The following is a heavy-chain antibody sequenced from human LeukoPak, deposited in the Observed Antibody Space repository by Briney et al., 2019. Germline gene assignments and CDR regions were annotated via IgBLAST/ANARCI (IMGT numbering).Heavy chain of an antibody. V-gene: IGHV3-48*03. J-gene: IGHJ4*02. CDR1: GFTLINFE. Sequence: GGSLRLSCAASGFTLINFEMTWVRQAPGKGLEWVSYISSSGTTIYNADSVTGRFTISRDNAKNSMYLLMNSLRAEDTAVYYCARLSRKFSGSLDYRGQGTLVTVSS. CDR3: ARLSRKFSGSLDY. CDR2: ISSSGTTI. D-gene: IGHD6-13*01.